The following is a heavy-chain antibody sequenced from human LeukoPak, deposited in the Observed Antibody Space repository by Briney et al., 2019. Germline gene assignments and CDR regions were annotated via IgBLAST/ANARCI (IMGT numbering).Heavy chain of an antibody. Sequence: GGSLRLSCAASRSTFRTYAMHWVRQAPGKGLEWVAVISFDGSNKDYSDSVMGRFTISRDNSSTTLYLEMNSLRTEDTAVCYCARDPYCSSTSCYGVYYFYYMDVWGTGTTVTVSS. D-gene: IGHD2-2*01. CDR1: RSTFRTYA. CDR2: ISFDGSNK. V-gene: IGHV3-30-3*01. CDR3: ARDPYCSSTSCYGVYYFYYMDV. J-gene: IGHJ6*03.